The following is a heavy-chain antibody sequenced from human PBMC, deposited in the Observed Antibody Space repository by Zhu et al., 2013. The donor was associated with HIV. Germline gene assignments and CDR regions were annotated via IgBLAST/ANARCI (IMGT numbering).Heavy chain of an antibody. CDR1: GGTFSSYA. D-gene: IGHD1-26*01. J-gene: IGHJ6*02. CDR3: ARDGVGASRYSGSPVNPYYGMDV. V-gene: IGHV1-69*06. CDR2: IIPIFGTA. Sequence: QVQLVQSGAEVKKPGSSVKVSCKASGGTFSSYAISWVRQAPGQGLEWMGGIIPIFGTANYAQKFQGRVTITADKSTSTAYMELSSLRSEDTAVYYCARDGVGASRYSGSPVNPYYGMDVWGQGTTVTVSS.